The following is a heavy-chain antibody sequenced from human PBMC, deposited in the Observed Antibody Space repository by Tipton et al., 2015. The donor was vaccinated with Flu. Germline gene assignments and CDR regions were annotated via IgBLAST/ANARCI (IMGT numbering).Heavy chain of an antibody. Sequence: TLSLTCTVSSGSIRSTNYFCAWIRQPPGKRLELIGSIYPSGTPYYNPSLKSRVTISVDTSKSQFSLKLRSVTAADMAVYYCARLSYYDVDLKNFYFDYWGQGALVTVSS. D-gene: IGHD3-10*02. V-gene: IGHV4-39*01. J-gene: IGHJ4*02. CDR1: SGSIRSTNYF. CDR3: ARLSYYDVDLKNFYFDY. CDR2: IYPSGTP.